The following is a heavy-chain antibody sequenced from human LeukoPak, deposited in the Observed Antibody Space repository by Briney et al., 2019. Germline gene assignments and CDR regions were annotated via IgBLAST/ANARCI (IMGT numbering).Heavy chain of an antibody. V-gene: IGHV4-59*01. Sequence: PSETPSLTCTVSGGSISSYYWSLIRQPPGKGLEWIGYIYYSGSTNYNPSLKSRVTISVDTSKNQFSLKLSSVTAADTAVYYCARLSSSWYYYYYYYMDVWGKGTTVTVSS. CDR3: ARLSSSWYYYYYYYMDV. J-gene: IGHJ6*03. CDR1: GGSISSYY. D-gene: IGHD6-13*01. CDR2: IYYSGST.